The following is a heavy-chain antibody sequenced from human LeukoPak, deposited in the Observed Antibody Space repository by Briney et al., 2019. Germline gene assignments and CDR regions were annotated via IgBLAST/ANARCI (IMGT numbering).Heavy chain of an antibody. CDR1: GDSISNSNYF. J-gene: IGHJ4*02. CDR3: LRRDPYVAADY. CDR2: IYYTGTT. D-gene: IGHD3-16*01. V-gene: IGHV4-39*01. Sequence: SETLSLTCTLSGDSISNSNYFWDWIRQPPGKGLEWIGTIYYTGTTYYNPSLKSRVTISVDTSKNQFSLELTSLTAADTAVYSCLRRDPYVAADYWGQGTLVTVSS.